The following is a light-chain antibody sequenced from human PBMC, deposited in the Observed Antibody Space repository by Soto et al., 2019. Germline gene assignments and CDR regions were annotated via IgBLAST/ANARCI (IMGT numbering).Light chain of an antibody. CDR3: TSYTSSSPLV. CDR2: EVV. CDR1: SSDVGGYNY. V-gene: IGLV2-14*01. Sequence: QSALTQPASVSGSPGQSITISCTGTSSDVGGYNYVSWYQHHPGKAPKLMIYEVVNRPSGVSNRFSGSKSGITASLTISGXXXXXXADXYCTSYTSSSPLVFGTGTKVTVL. J-gene: IGLJ1*01.